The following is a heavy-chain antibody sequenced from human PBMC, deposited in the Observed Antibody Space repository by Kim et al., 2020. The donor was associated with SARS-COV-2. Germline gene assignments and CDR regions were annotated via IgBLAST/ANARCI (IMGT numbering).Heavy chain of an antibody. V-gene: IGHV3-11*05. Sequence: GGSLRLSCAASGFTFSDYYMSWIRQAPGKGLEWVSYISSSSNYRKYADSVKGRFTISRDNPKNSLYLQMNSLRAEDTAVYYCTRGWAAAGTGFDYWGQGTRVTVSS. J-gene: IGHJ4*02. CDR2: ISSSSNYR. D-gene: IGHD6-13*01. CDR3: TRGWAAAGTGFDY. CDR1: GFTFSDYY.